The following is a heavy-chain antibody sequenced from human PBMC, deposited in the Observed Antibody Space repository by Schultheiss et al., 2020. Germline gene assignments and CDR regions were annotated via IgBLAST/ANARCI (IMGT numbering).Heavy chain of an antibody. V-gene: IGHV4-34*01. Sequence: SETLSLTCAVYGGSFSGYYWSWIRQPPGKGLEWIGSIYYSGSTYYNPSLKSRVTISVDTSKNQFSLKLSSVTAADTAVYYCARAWDYYYYGMDVWGQGTTVNVYS. D-gene: IGHD7-27*01. CDR3: ARAWDYYYYGMDV. CDR1: GGSFSGYY. J-gene: IGHJ6*02. CDR2: IYYSGST.